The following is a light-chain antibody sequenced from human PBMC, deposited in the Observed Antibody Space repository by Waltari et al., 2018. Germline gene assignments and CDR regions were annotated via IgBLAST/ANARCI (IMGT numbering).Light chain of an antibody. CDR1: QNINDW. CDR2: KAS. V-gene: IGKV1-5*03. Sequence: DIQMTQSPSTLSASVGDRVTITCRASQNINDWLAWYQQKPGKAPKVLIYKASNLESGVPSRFSGSGSGTEFSLTISSLQPDDFATYYCQQYTTYSGTFGQGTKVEIK. CDR3: QQYTTYSGT. J-gene: IGKJ1*01.